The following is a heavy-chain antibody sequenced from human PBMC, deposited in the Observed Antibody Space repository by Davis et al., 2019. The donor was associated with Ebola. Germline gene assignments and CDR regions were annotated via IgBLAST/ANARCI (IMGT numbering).Heavy chain of an antibody. CDR3: ARDYTMPYGMDV. CDR1: GFTFRSHA. J-gene: IGHJ6*04. D-gene: IGHD2-2*01. CDR2: IWYDGSNK. Sequence: GGSLRLSCAASGFTFRSHAMHWVRQAPGKGLEWVAVIWYDGSNKYYADSVKGRFTISRDNSKNTLYLQMNSLRAEDTAVYYCARDYTMPYGMDVWGKGTTVTVSS. V-gene: IGHV3-33*08.